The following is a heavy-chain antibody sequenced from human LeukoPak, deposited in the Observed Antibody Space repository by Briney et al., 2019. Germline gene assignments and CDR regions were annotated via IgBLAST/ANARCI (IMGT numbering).Heavy chain of an antibody. Sequence: PSETLSLTCSVSGGSISGSSYYWAWIRQPPGKGLEWIGSIYYSGSTYYNPTLKSRVTISVDTSKNQFSLKVNSVTAADTAVYYCAREGSRGYGGLDDWGQGTLVTVSS. CDR2: IYYSGST. V-gene: IGHV4-39*07. CDR1: GGSISGSSYY. D-gene: IGHD4-23*01. CDR3: AREGSRGYGGLDD. J-gene: IGHJ4*02.